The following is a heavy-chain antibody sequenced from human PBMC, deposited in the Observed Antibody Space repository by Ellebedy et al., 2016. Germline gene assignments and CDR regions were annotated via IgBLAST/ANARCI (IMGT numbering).Heavy chain of an antibody. D-gene: IGHD1-1*01. J-gene: IGHJ4*02. Sequence: SETLSLXXTVSGDSISSSNYYWGWIRQPPGKGLEWIATFYYSESDNTYYNPSLKSRVTMSVDTSRNQLSLKLSSLTATDTAVYYCARDYNWNDCYFDSWGQGTLVTVSS. CDR3: ARDYNWNDCYFDS. CDR1: GDSISSSNYY. V-gene: IGHV4-39*02. CDR2: FYYSESDNT.